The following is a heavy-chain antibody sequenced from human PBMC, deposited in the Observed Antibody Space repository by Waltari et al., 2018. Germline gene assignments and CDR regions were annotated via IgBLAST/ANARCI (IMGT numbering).Heavy chain of an antibody. Sequence: QVQLVQSGAEVKKPGASVKVSCKASGYTFTGSYMHRVRQAPGQGLEWMGWINPNSGGTNYAQKFHGRITMAGDTSISTAYMELSRLRSDDTAVYYCARDVRLATPLGGYWGQGTLVTVSS. CDR2: INPNSGGT. J-gene: IGHJ4*02. CDR1: GYTFTGSY. V-gene: IGHV1-2*02. D-gene: IGHD5-12*01. CDR3: ARDVRLATPLGGY.